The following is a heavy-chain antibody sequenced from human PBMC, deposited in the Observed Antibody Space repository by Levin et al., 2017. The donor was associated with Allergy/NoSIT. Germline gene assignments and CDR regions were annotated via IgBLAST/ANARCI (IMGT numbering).Heavy chain of an antibody. J-gene: IGHJ5*02. CDR3: ARSSSVEWFDP. Sequence: SETLSLTCTVSGGSIISTNYYWGWIRQPPGKGLEWSGSIYYTGSSHYNSSLQSRVTISVDTSKDHFSLNLSPVTAAATAVSYCARSSSVEWFDPWGQGTLVTVSS. V-gene: IGHV4-39*02. D-gene: IGHD4-23*01. CDR1: GGSIISTNYY. CDR2: IYYTGSS.